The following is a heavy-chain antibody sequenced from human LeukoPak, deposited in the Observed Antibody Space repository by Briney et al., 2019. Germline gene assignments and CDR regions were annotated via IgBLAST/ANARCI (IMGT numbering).Heavy chain of an antibody. J-gene: IGHJ4*02. V-gene: IGHV4-30-4*01. CDR3: ARGDGSGSYYNVGSDY. CDR1: GASMSRGEYY. D-gene: IGHD3-10*01. Sequence: AQTLSLTGTVSGASMSRGEYYWRGNRQPPGKGREWNGYLHHTERTKYNPSLKSPVIISADMSKNQFSLKLSSVTAAATAVYYCARGDGSGSYYNVGSDYSGQGTLVTVSS. CDR2: LHHTERT.